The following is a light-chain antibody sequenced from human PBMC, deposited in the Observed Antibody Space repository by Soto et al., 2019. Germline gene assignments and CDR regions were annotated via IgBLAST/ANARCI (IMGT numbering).Light chain of an antibody. CDR2: RAS. CDR1: QSVRSN. J-gene: IGKJ1*01. CDR3: HQYNDSVPS. V-gene: IGKV3-15*01. Sequence: VVLTQSPATVSLSPGERATLSCRASQSVRSNLAWYQQKPGQAPRLLIYRASTRATGVPSRFSVSGSGTEFTFTISSLQSEDFALYYCHQYNDSVPSFGQGTKVDI.